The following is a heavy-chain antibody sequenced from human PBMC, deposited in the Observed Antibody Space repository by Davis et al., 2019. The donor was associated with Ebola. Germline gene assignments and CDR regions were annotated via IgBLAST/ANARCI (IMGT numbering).Heavy chain of an antibody. Sequence: ASVKVSCRASGYTFTSYDINWVRQATGQGLEWMGWMNPNSGNTGYAQKFQGRVTMTRNTSISTAYMELSSLRSEDTAVYYCARFRFGVDTFDYWGQGTLVTVSS. V-gene: IGHV1-8*01. J-gene: IGHJ4*02. D-gene: IGHD3-3*01. CDR1: GYTFTSYD. CDR2: MNPNSGNT. CDR3: ARFRFGVDTFDY.